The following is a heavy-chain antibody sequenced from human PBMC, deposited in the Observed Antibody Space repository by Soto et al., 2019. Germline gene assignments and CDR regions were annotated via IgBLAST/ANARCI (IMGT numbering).Heavy chain of an antibody. V-gene: IGHV1-3*01. CDR3: ASSSGSYWQLDY. CDR1: GYTFTSYA. CDR2: INAGNGNT. D-gene: IGHD1-26*01. J-gene: IGHJ4*02. Sequence: QVQLVQSGAEVKKPGASVKVSCKASGYTFTSYAMHWVRQAPGQRLEWMGWINAGNGNTKYSQKFQGRVTITRDTSARTAYMERSTLRSEDTAVYYCASSSGSYWQLDYWGQGTLVTVSS.